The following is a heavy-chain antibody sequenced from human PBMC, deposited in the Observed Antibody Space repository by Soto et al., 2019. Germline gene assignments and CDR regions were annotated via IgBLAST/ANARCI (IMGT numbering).Heavy chain of an antibody. CDR1: GFTFSSYG. Sequence: GGSLRPSCAASGFTFSSYGMHWVRQAPGKGLEWVAVISYDGSNKYYADSVKGRFTISRDNSKNTLYLQMNSLRAEDTAVYYCAAQAVVWFGDQNWFDPWGQGTLVTVSS. J-gene: IGHJ5*02. D-gene: IGHD3-10*01. V-gene: IGHV3-30*03. CDR2: ISYDGSNK. CDR3: AAQAVVWFGDQNWFDP.